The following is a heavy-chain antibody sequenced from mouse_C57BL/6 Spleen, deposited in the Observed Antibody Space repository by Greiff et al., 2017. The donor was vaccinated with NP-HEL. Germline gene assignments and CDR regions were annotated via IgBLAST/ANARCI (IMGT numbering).Heavy chain of an antibody. CDR3: TGRYAH. J-gene: IGHJ3*01. CDR2: IRLKSDNYAT. Sequence: EVQRVESGGGLVQPGGSMKLSCVASGFTFSNYWMNWVRQSPEKGLEWVAQIRLKSDNYATHYAESVKGRFTISIDDSKSSVYLQMNNLRAEDTGIYYCTGRYAHWGQGTLVTVSA. V-gene: IGHV6-3*01. CDR1: GFTFSNYW.